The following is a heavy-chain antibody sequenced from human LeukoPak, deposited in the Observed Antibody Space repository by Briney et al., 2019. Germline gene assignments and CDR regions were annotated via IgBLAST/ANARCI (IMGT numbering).Heavy chain of an antibody. J-gene: IGHJ4*02. D-gene: IGHD3-10*01. Sequence: PSETLSLTCTASGGSISSGGYYWSWIRQHPGKGLEWIGYIYYSGSTYYNPSLKSRVTISVDTSKNQFSLKLSSVTAADTAVYYCARVRGVDYYGSGSSYYFDYWGQGTLVTVSS. CDR3: ARVRGVDYYGSGSSYYFDY. CDR2: IYYSGST. CDR1: GGSISSGGYY. V-gene: IGHV4-31*03.